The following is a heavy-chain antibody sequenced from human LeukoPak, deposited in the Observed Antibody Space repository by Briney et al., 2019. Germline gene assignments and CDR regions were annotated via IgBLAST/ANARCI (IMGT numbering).Heavy chain of an antibody. CDR3: ARVLGFCSDTSCSRSNPPGY. CDR2: MNPKSGNT. J-gene: IGHJ4*02. Sequence: WASVKVSCKASGYTFSSYDIHWVRQASGQGLEWMGWMNPKSGNTGYPQNFQGRVTMTRDTSMSTAYMALSSLRSEDTAVYYCARVLGFCSDTSCSRSNPPGYWGQGTLVTVSS. D-gene: IGHD2-2*01. CDR1: GYTFSSYD. V-gene: IGHV1-8*01.